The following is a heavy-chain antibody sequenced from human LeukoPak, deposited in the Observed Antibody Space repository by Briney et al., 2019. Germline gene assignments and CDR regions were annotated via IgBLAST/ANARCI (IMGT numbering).Heavy chain of an antibody. CDR3: ARLELEERSWFDP. CDR2: VSPHKGNT. V-gene: IGHV1-18*01. D-gene: IGHD1/OR15-1a*01. Sequence: ASVKVSCKASGYTFTSYRITWVRRAPGHGLEWMGWVSPHKGNTLYTQKFQGRLTMTTDTSTTTAYMELRSLRSDDTAVYYCARLELEERSWFDPWGQGTLVTVSS. CDR1: GYTFTSYR. J-gene: IGHJ5*02.